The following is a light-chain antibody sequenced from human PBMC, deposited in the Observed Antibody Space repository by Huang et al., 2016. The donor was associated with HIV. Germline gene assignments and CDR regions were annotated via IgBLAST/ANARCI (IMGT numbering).Light chain of an antibody. Sequence: DIQMTQSPSTLSASVGDRVTITCRASQSICSGLAWYQQKPGKAPKVLIYKASSLESGVPSRFSGSGSGTEFTLTISSLQPDDFATYYCQQYNRYSYTFGQGTNLEIK. CDR2: KAS. V-gene: IGKV1-5*03. CDR1: QSICSG. CDR3: QQYNRYSYT. J-gene: IGKJ2*01.